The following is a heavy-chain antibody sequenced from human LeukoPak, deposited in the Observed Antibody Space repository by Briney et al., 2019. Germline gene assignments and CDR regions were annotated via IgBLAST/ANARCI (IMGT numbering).Heavy chain of an antibody. V-gene: IGHV1-8*01. CDR2: MNPNSGNT. J-gene: IGHJ5*02. D-gene: IGHD6-19*01. CDR3: ARGSGWYNWFDP. Sequence: GASVKVSCKASGYTFTSYDINWVRQATGQELEWMGWMNPNSGNTGYAQKFQGRVTMTRNTSISTAYMELSSLRSEDTAVYYCARGSGWYNWFDPWGQGTLVTVSS. CDR1: GYTFTSYD.